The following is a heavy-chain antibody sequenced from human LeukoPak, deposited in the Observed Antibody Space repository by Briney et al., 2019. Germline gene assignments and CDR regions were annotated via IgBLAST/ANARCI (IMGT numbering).Heavy chain of an antibody. CDR2: IYSGGST. D-gene: IGHD6-13*01. V-gene: IGHV3-53*01. CDR3: ARDLREDDSSWLGFDY. Sequence: GGSLRLSCAASGFTVTSNDMSWVRQAPGKGLEWVSVIYSGGSTNHADPVKGRFTISRDNPKNTVYLQMNSLRAEDTAVYYCARDLREDDSSWLGFDYWGQGTLVNVSS. J-gene: IGHJ4*02. CDR1: GFTVTSND.